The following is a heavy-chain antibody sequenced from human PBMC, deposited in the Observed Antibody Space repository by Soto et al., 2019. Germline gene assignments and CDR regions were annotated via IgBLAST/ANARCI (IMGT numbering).Heavy chain of an antibody. CDR3: ARHEQFYYSFYGMDV. D-gene: IGHD6-19*01. CDR2: INPGDFDT. V-gene: IGHV5-51*01. J-gene: IGHJ6*02. Sequence: PGESLKISCQASGYSFTTYWIGWVRQMPGKGLEWMGIINPGDFDTRYSPSFQGQVTISADRSTTTTFLQWSSLKASDTAIYYCARHEQFYYSFYGMDVWGQGTSVTVSS. CDR1: GYSFTTYW.